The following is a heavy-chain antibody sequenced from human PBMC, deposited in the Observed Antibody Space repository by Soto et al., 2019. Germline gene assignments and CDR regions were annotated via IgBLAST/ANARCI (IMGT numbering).Heavy chain of an antibody. CDR1: GFTFDDYT. CDR3: ARSGDDFWSGYYRPLDY. D-gene: IGHD3-3*01. V-gene: IGHV3-43*01. J-gene: IGHJ4*02. Sequence: GGSLRLSCAASGFTFDDYTMHWVRQAPGKGLEWVSLISWDGGSTYYADSVKGRFTVSRDNSKNSLYLQMNSLRTEDTALYYCARSGDDFWSGYYRPLDYWGQGTLVTVSS. CDR2: ISWDGGST.